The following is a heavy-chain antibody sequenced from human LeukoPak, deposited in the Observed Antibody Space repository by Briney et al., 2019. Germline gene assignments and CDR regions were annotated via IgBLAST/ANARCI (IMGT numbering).Heavy chain of an antibody. CDR2: ISYDGSNK. CDR3: AGYSGYDSDAFDI. V-gene: IGHV3-30*04. D-gene: IGHD5-12*01. CDR1: GFTFSSYA. Sequence: GRSLRLSCAASGFTFSSYAMHWVRQAPGKGLEWVAVISYDGSNKYYADSVKGRFTISRDNSKNTLYLQMNSLRAEDTAVYYCAGYSGYDSDAFDIWGQGTMVTVS. J-gene: IGHJ3*02.